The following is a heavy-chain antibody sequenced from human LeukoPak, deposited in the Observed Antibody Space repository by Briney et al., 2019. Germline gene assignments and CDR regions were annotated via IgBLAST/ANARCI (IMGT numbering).Heavy chain of an antibody. CDR1: GFTVSSNY. D-gene: IGHD3-22*01. Sequence: PGGSLRLSCAAFGFTVSSNYMSWVRQAPGKGLEWVSVIYSGGSTYYADSVKGRFTISRDNSKNTLYLQMNNLRAEDTAVYYCARGPGYYYDSSGYGKYFQHWGQGTLVTVSS. J-gene: IGHJ1*01. CDR3: ARGPGYYYDSSGYGKYFQH. CDR2: IYSGGST. V-gene: IGHV3-53*01.